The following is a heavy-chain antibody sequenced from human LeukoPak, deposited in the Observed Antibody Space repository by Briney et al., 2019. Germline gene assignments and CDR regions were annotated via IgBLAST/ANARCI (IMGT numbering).Heavy chain of an antibody. V-gene: IGHV1-18*01. Sequence: ASVTVSCKASGYTFTSYGISWVRQAPGQGLEWMGWISAYNGNTNYAQKLQGRVTMTTDTSTSTAYMELRSLRSDDTAVYYCARAALRFLEWLPPAEYFQHWGQGTLVTVSS. CDR3: ARAALRFLEWLPPAEYFQH. CDR2: ISAYNGNT. CDR1: GYTFTSYG. D-gene: IGHD3-3*01. J-gene: IGHJ1*01.